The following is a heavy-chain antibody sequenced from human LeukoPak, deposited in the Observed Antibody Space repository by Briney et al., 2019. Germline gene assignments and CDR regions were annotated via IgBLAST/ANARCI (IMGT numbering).Heavy chain of an antibody. CDR1: GFTFSSYG. Sequence: HPGGSLRLSCAASGFTFSSYGMHWVRQAPGKGLEWVAFIRYDGSNKYYADSVKGRFTISRDNSKNTLYLQMNSLRAEDTAVYYCAKDPGKALAPDYWGQGTLVTVSS. CDR3: AKDPGKALAPDY. V-gene: IGHV3-30*02. CDR2: IRYDGSNK. J-gene: IGHJ4*02. D-gene: IGHD4-23*01.